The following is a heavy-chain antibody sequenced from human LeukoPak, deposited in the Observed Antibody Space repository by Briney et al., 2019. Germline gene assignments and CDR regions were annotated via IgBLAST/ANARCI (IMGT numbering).Heavy chain of an antibody. J-gene: IGHJ4*02. CDR2: ISGSGGST. V-gene: IGHV3-23*01. CDR1: GFTFSSYA. D-gene: IGHD6-19*01. CDR3: AKDGIAVAGYFDY. Sequence: GGSLRLSCAASGFTFSSYAMSWVRQAPGKGLEWVSAISGSGGSTYYADSVKGRLTISRDNSKSTLYLQMSSLRAGDTAVYYCAKDGIAVAGYFDYWGQGTLVTVSS.